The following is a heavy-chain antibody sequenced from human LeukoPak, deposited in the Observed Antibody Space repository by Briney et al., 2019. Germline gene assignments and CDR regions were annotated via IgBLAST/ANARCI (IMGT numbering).Heavy chain of an antibody. V-gene: IGHV1-18*01. D-gene: IGHD3-10*01. CDR3: ARKVGVYGLGSYTDY. Sequence: AVNVSCQASLYTLTSYDISWVGQAPAQGREGMGLICAYNGNTNYAQKLQGRVTMTTDTSTSTAYMELRSLRSDDTAVYYCARKVGVYGLGSYTDYWGQGTLVTVSS. J-gene: IGHJ4*02. CDR2: ICAYNGNT. CDR1: LYTLTSYD.